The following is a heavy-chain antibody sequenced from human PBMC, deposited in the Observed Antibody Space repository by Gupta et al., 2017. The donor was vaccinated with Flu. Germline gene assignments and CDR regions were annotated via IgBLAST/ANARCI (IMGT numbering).Heavy chain of an antibody. D-gene: IGHD3-22*01. CDR2: INPTSGCT. CDR3: ARGGDSRGGTPYYYYGMDV. V-gene: IGHV1-2*02. Sequence: QVQLVQSGAEVKKPGASVKVSCTASGYTFTGYYMHWVRQAPVQGLEWMGWINPTSGCTNYAQKFQGRVTMTRDTSISTAYMELSRLRSDDTAVYYCARGGDSRGGTPYYYYGMDVWGQGTTVTASS. CDR1: GYTFTGYY. J-gene: IGHJ6*02.